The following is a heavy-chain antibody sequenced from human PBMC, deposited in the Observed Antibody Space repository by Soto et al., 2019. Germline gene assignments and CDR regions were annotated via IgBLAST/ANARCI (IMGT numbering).Heavy chain of an antibody. CDR1: GGSISSYY. J-gene: IGHJ6*02. V-gene: IGHV4-59*01. D-gene: IGHD2-8*01. CDR2: IYYTGST. Sequence: SETLSLTCTVSGGSISSYYWSWIRQPPGKRLEWIGYIYYTGSTNYNPSLKSRATISIDTSKNQFSLKLSSVTAADTAVYYCARVKTNPRDYYGMDVWGQGTTVTVSS. CDR3: ARVKTNPRDYYGMDV.